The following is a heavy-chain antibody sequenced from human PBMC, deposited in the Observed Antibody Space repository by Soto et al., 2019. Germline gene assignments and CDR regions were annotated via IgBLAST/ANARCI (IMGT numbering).Heavy chain of an antibody. CDR2: MNPNSGNT. J-gene: IGHJ4*02. D-gene: IGHD3-22*01. CDR3: ASGDSSGYYYDY. V-gene: IGHV1-8*01. Sequence: ASVKVSCKASGYTFTSYDINWVRQATGQGLEWMGWMNPNSGNTGYAQKFQGRVTMTRNTSISTAYMELSSLRSEDTAVYYCASGDSSGYYYDYWGQGTLVTVSS. CDR1: GYTFTSYD.